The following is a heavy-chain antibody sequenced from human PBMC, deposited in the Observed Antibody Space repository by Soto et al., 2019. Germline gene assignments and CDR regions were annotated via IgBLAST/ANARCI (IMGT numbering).Heavy chain of an antibody. CDR2: INPNSGGT. D-gene: IGHD5-12*01. V-gene: IGHV1-2*02. CDR3: ARDFYSGYESGNAFDI. J-gene: IGHJ3*02. Sequence: ASVKVSCKASGYTFTGYYMHWVRQAPGQGLEWMGWINPNSGGTNYAQKFQGRVTMTRDTSISTAYMELSRLRSDDTAVYYCARDFYSGYESGNAFDIWGQGTMVTVS. CDR1: GYTFTGYY.